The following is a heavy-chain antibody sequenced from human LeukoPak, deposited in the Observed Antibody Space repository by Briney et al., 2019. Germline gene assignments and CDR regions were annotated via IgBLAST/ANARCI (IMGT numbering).Heavy chain of an antibody. Sequence: SETLSLTRAVSGGSISSSNWWSWVRQPPGKGLEWIGEIYHSGSTNYNPSLKSRVTISVDKSKNQFSLKLSSVTAADTAVYYCARGGYYYDSSGSEFDYWGQGTLVTVSS. CDR2: IYHSGST. D-gene: IGHD3-22*01. CDR1: GGSISSSNW. CDR3: ARGGYYYDSSGSEFDY. V-gene: IGHV4-4*02. J-gene: IGHJ4*02.